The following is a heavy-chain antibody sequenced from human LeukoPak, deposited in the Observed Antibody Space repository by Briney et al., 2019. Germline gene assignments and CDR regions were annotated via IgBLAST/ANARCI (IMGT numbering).Heavy chain of an antibody. CDR2: ISYDGSDT. CDR3: ASARVVEVLATPTALDY. D-gene: IGHD2-2*01. V-gene: IGHV3-30-3*01. Sequence: PGGSLRLSCAASGFTFSSYAMHWVRQAPGKGLEWVAIISYDGSDTYYTDSVEGRFTISRDNSKNTLYLQMNSLRAEDTAVYYCASARVVEVLATPTALDYWGQGTLVTVSS. CDR1: GFTFSSYA. J-gene: IGHJ4*02.